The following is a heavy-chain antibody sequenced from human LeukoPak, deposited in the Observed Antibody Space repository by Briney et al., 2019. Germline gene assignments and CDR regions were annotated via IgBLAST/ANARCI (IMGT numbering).Heavy chain of an antibody. CDR3: ASPLGYCSGGSCYSTNDAFDI. J-gene: IGHJ3*02. Sequence: GGSLRLSCAASGFTVSSNYMSWVRQAPGKGLEWVSVIYSGGSTYYADSVKGRFTISRDNSKNTLYLQMNSLRAEDTAVYYCASPLGYCSGGSCYSTNDAFDIWGQGTMVTVSS. CDR1: GFTVSSNY. CDR2: IYSGGST. D-gene: IGHD2-15*01. V-gene: IGHV3-66*01.